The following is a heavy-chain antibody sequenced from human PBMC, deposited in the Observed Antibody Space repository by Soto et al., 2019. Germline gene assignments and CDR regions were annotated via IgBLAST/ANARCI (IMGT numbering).Heavy chain of an antibody. CDR3: ARVSKWGGYSFDS. J-gene: IGHJ4*02. CDR2: INTSIGAT. CDR1: GYTFSNYG. Sequence: QVHLVQSGAEVYKPGASVKVSCKASGYTFSNYGYSWLRQAPGQGLEWMGWINTSIGATDYAHNFQDRATMTSDPSTSTVYMELRSLRSDDTAVYFCARVSKWGGYSFDSWGQGILVTVSS. V-gene: IGHV1-18*04. D-gene: IGHD7-27*01.